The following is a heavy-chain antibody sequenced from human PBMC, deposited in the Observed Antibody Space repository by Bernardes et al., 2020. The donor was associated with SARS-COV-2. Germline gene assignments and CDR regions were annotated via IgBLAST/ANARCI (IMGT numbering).Heavy chain of an antibody. D-gene: IGHD2-2*01. CDR3: ARWGNSTSWGYYFDY. CDR2: INHSGST. V-gene: IGHV4-34*01. Sequence: SETLSLTCAVYGGSFSGYYWSWIRQPPGKGLEWIGEINHSGSTNYNPSLKSRVTISVDTSKNQFSLKLSSVTAADTAVYYCARWGNSTSWGYYFDYWGQGTLVTVSS. J-gene: IGHJ4*02. CDR1: GGSFSGYY.